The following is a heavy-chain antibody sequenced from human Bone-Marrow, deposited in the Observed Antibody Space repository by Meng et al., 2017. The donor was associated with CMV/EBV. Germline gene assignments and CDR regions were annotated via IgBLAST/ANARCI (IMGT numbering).Heavy chain of an antibody. CDR1: GYTFTGYY. CDR2: INPNSGGT. Sequence: ASVKVSCKASGYTFTGYYIHWVRQAPGQGLEWMGWINPNSGGTHYAQKFQGRVTMTRDTSISTVYMELSRLRSDDTAVYYCARGDADAFDIWGQGTMVTVSS. J-gene: IGHJ3*02. CDR3: ARGDADAFDI. V-gene: IGHV1-2*02.